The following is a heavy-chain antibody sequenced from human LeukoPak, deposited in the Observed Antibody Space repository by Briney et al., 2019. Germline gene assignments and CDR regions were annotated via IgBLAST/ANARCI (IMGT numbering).Heavy chain of an antibody. CDR1: GFTFSSYW. Sequence: GGSLRLACAASGFTFSSYWMHWVRQAPGKGLVWVSRISPDGSSTSYADSVKGRFTISRDNAENTLYLQMKSLRAEDTAVYYCARGPHYYDSSGYYPHWGQGTLVTVSS. CDR3: ARGPHYYDSSGYYPH. CDR2: ISPDGSST. V-gene: IGHV3-74*01. D-gene: IGHD3-22*01. J-gene: IGHJ1*01.